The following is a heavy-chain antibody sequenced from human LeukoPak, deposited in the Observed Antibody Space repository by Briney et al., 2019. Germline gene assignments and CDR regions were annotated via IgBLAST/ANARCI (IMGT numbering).Heavy chain of an antibody. CDR2: LSYDGSNK. J-gene: IGHJ4*02. V-gene: IGHV3-30*18. Sequence: GGSLRLSCAASGFTFSRYGMHWVRQASGKGLVWVAVLSYDGSNKYYADSVKGRFTISRDNSKNTLYLQMNSLRAEDTAVYYCAKEWDYYDSSGYYFAPDYWGQGTLVTVSS. CDR1: GFTFSRYG. D-gene: IGHD3-22*01. CDR3: AKEWDYYDSSGYYFAPDY.